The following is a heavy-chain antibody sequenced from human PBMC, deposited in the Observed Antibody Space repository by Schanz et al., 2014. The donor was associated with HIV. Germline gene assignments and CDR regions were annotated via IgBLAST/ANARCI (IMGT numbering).Heavy chain of an antibody. Sequence: QVQVQQWGAGLVKSSETLSLTCAVYGGSFNNYYWSWIRQPPGKGLEWIGEINHRGNTNHSPSLKSRVTISVDTSKNQFSLTLSSVTAADTAVYYCAGERGGSSSWFGSFYYDYWGQGTWVSVYS. V-gene: IGHV4-34*01. D-gene: IGHD6-13*01. J-gene: IGHJ4*02. CDR1: GGSFNNYY. CDR2: INHRGNT. CDR3: AGERGGSSSWFGSFYYDY.